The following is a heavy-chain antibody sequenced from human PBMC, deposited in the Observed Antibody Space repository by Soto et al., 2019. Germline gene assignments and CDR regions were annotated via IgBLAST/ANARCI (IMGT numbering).Heavy chain of an antibody. D-gene: IGHD4-4*01. CDR2: INHSGST. J-gene: IGHJ4*02. V-gene: IGHV4-34*01. CDR1: GGSFSGYY. CDR3: ASFEPDYSNYDY. Sequence: SETLSLTCAVYGGSFSGYYWSWIRQPPGKGLEWIGEINHSGSTNYNPSLKSRVTISVDTSKNQFSLKLSSVTAADTAVYYCASFEPDYSNYDYWGQGTLVTVSS.